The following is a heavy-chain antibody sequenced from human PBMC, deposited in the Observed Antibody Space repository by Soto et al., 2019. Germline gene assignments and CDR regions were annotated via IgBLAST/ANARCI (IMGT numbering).Heavy chain of an antibody. CDR2: IYYSGST. V-gene: IGHV4-59*08. Sequence: QVQLQESGPGLVKPSETLSLTCTVSGGSISDFYWSWIRQPPGKGQEWIGYIYYSGSTNYNPSLKSRVTISVDTSKNQFSLKLSSVTAADTALYFCARRYGGNLDYLGQGTLVTVSS. CDR1: GGSISDFY. J-gene: IGHJ4*02. CDR3: ARRYGGNLDY. D-gene: IGHD1-26*01.